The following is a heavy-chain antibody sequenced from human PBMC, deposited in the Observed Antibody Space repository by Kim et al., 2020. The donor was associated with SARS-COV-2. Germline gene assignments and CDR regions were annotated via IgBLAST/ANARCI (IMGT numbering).Heavy chain of an antibody. D-gene: IGHD1-26*01. Sequence: GGSLRLSCAASGFTFSNYAMSWFRQAPGKGLEWVSTIDYRGDSTFYADSVKGRVTISRDNSKNTLYLRMNSLGAEDSAIYYCVRNPVGTSDNWGQGTLVTVSS. V-gene: IGHV3-23*01. CDR2: IDYRGDST. J-gene: IGHJ4*02. CDR1: GFTFSNYA. CDR3: VRNPVGTSDN.